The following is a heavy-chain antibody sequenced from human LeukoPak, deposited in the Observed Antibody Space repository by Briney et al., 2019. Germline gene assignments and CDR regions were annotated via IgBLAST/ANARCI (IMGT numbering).Heavy chain of an antibody. CDR2: ISGSGGST. J-gene: IGHJ6*02. CDR1: GFTFSSYA. Sequence: PRGSLRLSCAASGFTFSSYAMSWVRQAPGKGLEWVSAISGSGGSTYYADSVKGRFTISRDNSKNTLYLQMNSLRAEDTAVYYCAKDRATVTTVFATDGMDVWGQGTTVTVSS. V-gene: IGHV3-23*01. CDR3: AKDRATVTTVFATDGMDV. D-gene: IGHD4-11*01.